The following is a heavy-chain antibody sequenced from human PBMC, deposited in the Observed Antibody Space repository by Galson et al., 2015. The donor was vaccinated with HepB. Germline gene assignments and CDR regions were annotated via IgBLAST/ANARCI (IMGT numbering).Heavy chain of an antibody. Sequence: SLRLSCAASGFRFYTYSMNWVRHVPGKGLEWVAYISSTSEIISYGDSVRGRFSISRDNAKNSLYLQMDNLRAEDTGLYYCTRGVPDYWGQGTLVTVSS. CDR3: TRGVPDY. J-gene: IGHJ4*02. CDR1: GFRFYTYS. CDR2: ISSTSEII. D-gene: IGHD3-10*01. V-gene: IGHV3-48*01.